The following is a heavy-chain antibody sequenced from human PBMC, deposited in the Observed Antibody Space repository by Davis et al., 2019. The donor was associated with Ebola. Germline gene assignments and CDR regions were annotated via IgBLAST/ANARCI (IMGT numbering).Heavy chain of an antibody. J-gene: IGHJ4*02. D-gene: IGHD6-6*01. CDR3: AKEQSSGSSIAALFDY. Sequence: GESLKISCAASRFTFSSYAMSWVRQAPGKGLEWVSAISGSGGSTYYADSVKGRFTISRDNSKNTLYLQMNSLRAEDTAVYYCAKEQSSGSSIAALFDYWGQGTLVTVSS. CDR1: RFTFSSYA. CDR2: ISGSGGST. V-gene: IGHV3-23*01.